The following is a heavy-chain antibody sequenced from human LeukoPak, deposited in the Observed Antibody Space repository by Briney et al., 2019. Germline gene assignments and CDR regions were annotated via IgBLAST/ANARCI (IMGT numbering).Heavy chain of an antibody. CDR1: GDSVFSKSGA. J-gene: IGHJ6*02. Sequence: SQTLSLTCAISGDSVFSKSGAWNWVRQSPSRGLEWLGRTYYRSKWYTDYAESVKSRITINPDTSKNQFSLQIKSVTPEDTAVYYCARDSGVMSTVPPHYYYGMDVWGQGTTVTVSS. D-gene: IGHD2-15*01. V-gene: IGHV6-1*01. CDR3: ARDSGVMSTVPPHYYYGMDV. CDR2: TYYRSKWYT.